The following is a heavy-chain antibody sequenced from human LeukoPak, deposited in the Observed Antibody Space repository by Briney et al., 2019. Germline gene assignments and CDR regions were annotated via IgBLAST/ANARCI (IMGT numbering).Heavy chain of an antibody. V-gene: IGHV4-31*03. CDR2: IYYSGST. CDR1: GGSISSGGYY. Sequence: SQTLSLTCTVSGGSISSGGYYWSWIRQHPGKGLEWIGYIYYSGSTYYNPSLKSRVTISVDTSKNQFSLKLSSVTAADTAVYYCARKLGYCSSTSCRNFDYWGQGTLVTVSS. J-gene: IGHJ4*02. CDR3: ARKLGYCSSTSCRNFDY. D-gene: IGHD2-2*01.